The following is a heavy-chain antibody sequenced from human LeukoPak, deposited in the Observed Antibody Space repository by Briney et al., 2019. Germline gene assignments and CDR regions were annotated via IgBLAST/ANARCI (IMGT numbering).Heavy chain of an antibody. V-gene: IGHV1-18*01. CDR3: AREKGSLYYYYGMDV. Sequence: GASVKVSCKASGYTFTSYGISWVRQAPGQGLEWMGWISAYNGNTNYAQKLQGRVTMTTDTSTSTAYMELRSLRSDDTAVYYCAREKGSLYYYYGMDVWGQGTTVTASS. J-gene: IGHJ6*02. D-gene: IGHD6-19*01. CDR1: GYTFTSYG. CDR2: ISAYNGNT.